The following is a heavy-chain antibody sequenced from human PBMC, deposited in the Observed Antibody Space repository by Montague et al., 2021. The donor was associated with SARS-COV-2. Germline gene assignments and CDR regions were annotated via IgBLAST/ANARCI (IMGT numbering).Heavy chain of an antibody. CDR3: ARAQMAVTEYYPDY. D-gene: IGHD2/OR15-2a*01. Sequence: SETLSLTCSVSGGSISSSSHYGAWIRQPPGRRLEWIGTIYYSGTTLYHPSLKSRITMSVDTSDNQFSLQLNSVSATDTAIYYCARAQMAVTEYYPDYWGQGILVTVSS. J-gene: IGHJ4*02. CDR1: GGSISSSSHY. V-gene: IGHV4-39*01. CDR2: IYYSGTT.